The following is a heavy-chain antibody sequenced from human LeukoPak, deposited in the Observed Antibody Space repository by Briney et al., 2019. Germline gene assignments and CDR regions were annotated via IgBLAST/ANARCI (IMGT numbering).Heavy chain of an antibody. Sequence: GGSLRLSCAASGFTFSSYAMSWVRQAPGKGLEWVSAISGSGDSTYYADSVKGRFTISTDNSKNTLYLQMNSLRAEDTAVYYCAKEGYYYDSSGLPRQYYYYMDVWGKGTTVTVSS. J-gene: IGHJ6*03. CDR2: ISGSGDST. CDR1: GFTFSSYA. CDR3: AKEGYYYDSSGLPRQYYYYMDV. V-gene: IGHV3-23*01. D-gene: IGHD3-22*01.